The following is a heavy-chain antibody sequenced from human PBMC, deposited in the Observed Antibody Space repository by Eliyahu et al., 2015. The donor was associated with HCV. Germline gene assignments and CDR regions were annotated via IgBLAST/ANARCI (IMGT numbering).Heavy chain of an antibody. J-gene: IGHJ4*02. D-gene: IGHD3-3*01. CDR2: IERDGRT. CDR3: AKAIGAPPLQYFDFWGGPERD. V-gene: IGHV3-23*01. Sequence: ARQAPGKGLDWVSFIERDGRTSYADSVKGRFTVSRDNSDNTLYLQMDSLKVEDTAIYYCAKAIGAPPLQYFDFWGGPERDWGRGTLVTVSS.